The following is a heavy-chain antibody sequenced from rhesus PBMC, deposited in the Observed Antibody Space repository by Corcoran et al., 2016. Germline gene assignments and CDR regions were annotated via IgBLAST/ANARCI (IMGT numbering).Heavy chain of an antibody. CDR1: GYSISSGYG. V-gene: IGHV4-122*02. J-gene: IGHJ3*01. CDR2: ISYSGST. Sequence: QLQLQESGPGLVKPSETLSLTCAVSGYSISSGYGWSWLRKPPGKGLEWIGYISYSGSTSYNPSLKSRVTISRDTSKNQFSLKLSSVTAADTAVYYCARWPPYSGYSSNFWGQGLRVTVSS. D-gene: IGHD5-24*01. CDR3: ARWPPYSGYSSNF.